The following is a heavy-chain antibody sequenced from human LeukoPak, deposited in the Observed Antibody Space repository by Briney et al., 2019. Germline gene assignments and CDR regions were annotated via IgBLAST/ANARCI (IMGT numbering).Heavy chain of an antibody. CDR1: GFTFSGYG. J-gene: IGHJ4*02. Sequence: GGSLRLSCAASGFTFSGYGMHWVRQAPGKGLEWVAVISYDGSNKYYADSVKGRFTLSRDNSKKTLYLQMNSLRVEDTAVYYCAKIGANVGFWGQGTLVTVSS. CDR2: ISYDGSNK. CDR3: AKIGANVGF. V-gene: IGHV3-30*18. D-gene: IGHD4/OR15-4a*01.